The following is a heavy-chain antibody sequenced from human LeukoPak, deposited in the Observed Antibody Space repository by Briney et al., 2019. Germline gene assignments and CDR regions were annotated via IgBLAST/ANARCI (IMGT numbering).Heavy chain of an antibody. Sequence: GGSLRLSCAASGFTFSNNWMHWVRQAPGKGLVWVSLITSDGGETSYADSVKGRFTISRDNAKNTLYLQMNSLRAEDTAVYYRARGGVTGAWDYWGQGILVTLSS. CDR1: GFTFSNNW. CDR2: ITSDGGET. CDR3: ARGGVTGAWDY. V-gene: IGHV3-74*01. D-gene: IGHD1-26*01. J-gene: IGHJ4*02.